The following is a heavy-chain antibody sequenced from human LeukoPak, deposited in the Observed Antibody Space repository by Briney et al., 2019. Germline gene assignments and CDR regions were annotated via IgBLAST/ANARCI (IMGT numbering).Heavy chain of an antibody. J-gene: IGHJ4*02. V-gene: IGHV6-1*01. Sequence: SQTLSLTCAISGDSVSSNSAAWNWIRQSPSRGLEWLGRTYYRSKWYNDYAVSVKSRITINPDTSKNQFSLQLNSVTAADTAVYYCARGHRSGGYSYGYYWGQGTLVTVSS. CDR3: ARGHRSGGYSYGYY. D-gene: IGHD5-18*01. CDR2: TYYRSKWYN. CDR1: GDSVSSNSAA.